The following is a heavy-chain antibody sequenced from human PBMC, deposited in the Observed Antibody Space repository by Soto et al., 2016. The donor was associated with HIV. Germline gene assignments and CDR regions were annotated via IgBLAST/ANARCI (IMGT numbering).Heavy chain of an antibody. D-gene: IGHD3-9*01. CDR1: GGSMSSYT. CDR3: AREXFECYKANILYYYDV. V-gene: IGHV4-4*07. CDR2: ISSSGAT. J-gene: IGHJ6*04. Sequence: QVKLQESGPRLVKPSETLSLTCTVSGGSMSSYTWNWIRQPAGGGLEWIGRISSSGATNYNTTLKSRVSISVDKSKNLLSLRLNSVTAADTAVYYCAREXFECYKANILYYYDVWDKASRSLSLQ.